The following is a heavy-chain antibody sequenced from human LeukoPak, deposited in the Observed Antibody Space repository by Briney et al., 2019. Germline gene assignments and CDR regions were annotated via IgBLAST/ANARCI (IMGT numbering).Heavy chain of an antibody. CDR2: ISGYNGNT. D-gene: IGHD3-22*01. J-gene: IGHJ6*03. CDR3: ARGPGGRSGYHPLEDHYYYYYMDV. Sequence: ASVKVSCKASGYTFTRNGISWVRQAPGQGLEWMGWISGYNGNTKYAQKFQGRVTMTTDTSTSAAYMELRSLRSDDTAVYYCARGPGGRSGYHPLEDHYYYYYMDVWGKGTKVTVSS. CDR1: GYTFTRNG. V-gene: IGHV1-18*01.